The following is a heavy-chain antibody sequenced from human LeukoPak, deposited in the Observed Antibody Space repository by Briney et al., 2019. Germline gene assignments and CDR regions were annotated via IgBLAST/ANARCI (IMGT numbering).Heavy chain of an antibody. CDR2: IVPIFGTA. D-gene: IGHD3-22*01. CDR1: GGTFSSYA. Sequence: SVKLSCKASGGTFSSYAISWVRQAPGQGREWMGGIVPIFGTADYAKKFQGRVTITADESTSTAYMALSSLRSEDTAVYYCARDGGYAYDSSGYYLGWGQGTLVTVSS. J-gene: IGHJ4*02. V-gene: IGHV1-69*01. CDR3: ARDGGYAYDSSGYYLG.